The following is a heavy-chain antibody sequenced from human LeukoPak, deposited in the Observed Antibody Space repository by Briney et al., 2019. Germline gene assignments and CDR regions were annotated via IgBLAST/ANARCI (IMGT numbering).Heavy chain of an antibody. D-gene: IGHD3-22*01. CDR1: GFSLSTSGVG. CDR3: AHSIRGDWAYYDSSGYPDY. J-gene: IGHJ4*02. V-gene: IGHV2-5*01. CDR2: IYWNDDK. Sequence: SGPTLVNPTQTLTLTCTFSGFSLSTSGVGVGWIRQPPGKALEWLGLIYWNDDKRYSPSLKSRLTITKDTSKNQVVLTMTNMDPVDTATYYCAHSIRGDWAYYDSSGYPDYWGQGTLVTVSS.